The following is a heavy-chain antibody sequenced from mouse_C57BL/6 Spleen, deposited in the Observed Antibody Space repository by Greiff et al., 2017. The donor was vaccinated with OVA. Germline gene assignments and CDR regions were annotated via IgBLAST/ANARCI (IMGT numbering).Heavy chain of an antibody. D-gene: IGHD1-1*01. Sequence: VQLQQSGPELVKPGASVMIPCKASGYTFTDYNMDWVKQSHGKSLEWIGDINPNNGGTIYNQKFKGKATLTVDKSSSTAYMELRSLTSEDTAVYYGAREGGLLNAMDDWGQGTSVTVSS. CDR1: GYTFTDYN. J-gene: IGHJ4*01. CDR3: AREGGLLNAMDD. V-gene: IGHV1-18*01. CDR2: INPNNGGT.